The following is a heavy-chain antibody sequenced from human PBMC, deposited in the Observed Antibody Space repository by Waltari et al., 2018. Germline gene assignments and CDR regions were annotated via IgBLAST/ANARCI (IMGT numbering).Heavy chain of an antibody. J-gene: IGHJ4*02. V-gene: IGHV1-24*01. CDR1: GYTLTELS. CDR2: FDPEDGET. CDR3: ATARTYYDSPNY. D-gene: IGHD3-3*01. Sequence: SVKVSCKVSGYTLTELSMHWVRQAPGKGLEWMGGFDPEDGETIYAQKFQGRVTMTEDTSTDTAYMELSSLRSEDTAVYYCATARTYYDSPNYWGQGTLVTVSS.